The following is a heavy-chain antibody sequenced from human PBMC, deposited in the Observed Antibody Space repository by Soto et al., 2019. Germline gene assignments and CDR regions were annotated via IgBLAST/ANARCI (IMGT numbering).Heavy chain of an antibody. J-gene: IGHJ5*02. Sequence: GGSLRLSCAASGFTFSSYAMSWVRQAPGKGLEWVSAISGSGGSTYYADSVKGRFTISRDNSKNTLYLQMNSLRAEDTAEYYCVNGRVAAAGSGWFDPWGQGTLVTVSS. V-gene: IGHV3-23*01. CDR2: ISGSGGST. CDR3: VNGRVAAAGSGWFDP. CDR1: GFTFSSYA. D-gene: IGHD6-13*01.